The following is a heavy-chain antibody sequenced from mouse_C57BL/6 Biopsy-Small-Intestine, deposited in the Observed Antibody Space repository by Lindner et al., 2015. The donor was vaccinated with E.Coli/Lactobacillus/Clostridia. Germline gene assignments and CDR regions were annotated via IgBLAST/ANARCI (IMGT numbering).Heavy chain of an antibody. CDR2: ISSGSSLI. D-gene: IGHD1-1*01. V-gene: IGHV5-17*01. CDR1: GFTFSDNG. Sequence: VQLQESGGGLVKPGGSLKLSCVASGFTFSDNGMHWVRQAPEKGLEWVAYISSGSSLIYYVDTVKGRFTISRDNAKNTLFLQMTSLRSEDTAMYYCGRRIITRDYYALDYWGQGTSVIVSS. CDR3: GRRIITRDYYALDY. J-gene: IGHJ4*01.